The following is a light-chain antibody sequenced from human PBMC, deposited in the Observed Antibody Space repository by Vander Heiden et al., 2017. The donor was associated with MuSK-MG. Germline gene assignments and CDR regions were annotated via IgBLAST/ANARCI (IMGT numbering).Light chain of an antibody. J-gene: IGKJ1*01. V-gene: IGKV1-39*01. CDR3: QQSYSTPPT. Sequence: DIQVTQSPSSLSASVGDRVTITRRASQSISSYLNWYQQKPGKAPKLLIYAASSLQSGVPSRFSGSGSGTDFTLTISSLQPEDFATYYCQQSYSTPPTFGQGTKVEIK. CDR1: QSISSY. CDR2: AAS.